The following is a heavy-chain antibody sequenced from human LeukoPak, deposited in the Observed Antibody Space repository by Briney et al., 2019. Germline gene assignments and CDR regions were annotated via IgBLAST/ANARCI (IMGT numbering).Heavy chain of an antibody. Sequence: PGGSLRLSCAASGFTFDDYAMQWVRQAPGKGLEWVSLISWDGYNTYYADSVNGRFTVSRDNSKNSVYLQMDSLRTEDTGLYFCAKAIRSSDGFYYYYMDVWGKGTTVTVSS. D-gene: IGHD5-24*01. CDR1: GFTFDDYA. CDR2: ISWDGYNT. V-gene: IGHV3-43D*03. CDR3: AKAIRSSDGFYYYYMDV. J-gene: IGHJ6*03.